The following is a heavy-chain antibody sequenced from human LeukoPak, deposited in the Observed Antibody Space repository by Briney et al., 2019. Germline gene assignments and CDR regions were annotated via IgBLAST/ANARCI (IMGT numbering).Heavy chain of an antibody. CDR1: GFTFSSYG. CDR3: AKVGPDCSGGSCYSGPDY. Sequence: GRSLRLSCAASGFTFSSYGMHWVRQAPGKGLEWVAVISYDGSNKYYADSVKGRFTISRDNSKNTLYLQMNSLRAEDTAVYYCAKVGPDCSGGSCYSGPDYWGQGTLVTVSS. D-gene: IGHD2-15*01. J-gene: IGHJ4*02. V-gene: IGHV3-30*18. CDR2: ISYDGSNK.